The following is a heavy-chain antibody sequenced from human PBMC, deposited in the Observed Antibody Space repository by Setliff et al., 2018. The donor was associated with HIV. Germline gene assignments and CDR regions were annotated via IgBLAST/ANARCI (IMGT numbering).Heavy chain of an antibody. J-gene: IGHJ4*02. CDR1: GFTFSSYS. V-gene: IGHV3-21*01. D-gene: IGHD5-18*01. CDR2: ISSSSTYI. CDR3: ARESTAMGLDN. Sequence: GALRLSCAASGFTFSSYSMNWVRQAPGKGLEWVSSISSSSTYIYYADSVRGRFTISRDNAKNSLYLQMNSLRAEDTAVYYCARESTAMGLDNWGPGTLVTVSS.